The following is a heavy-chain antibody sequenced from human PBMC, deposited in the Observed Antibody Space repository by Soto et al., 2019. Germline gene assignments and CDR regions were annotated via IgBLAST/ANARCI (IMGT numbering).Heavy chain of an antibody. Sequence: SETLSLTCTVSGGSISSYYWSWIRQPPGKGLEWIGYIYYSGITDYNPSLKSRVTISVDTSKSQFSLKLSSVTAADTAVYYCARVSAAGTYFDYWGQRTLVTVSS. CDR3: ARVSAAGTYFDY. V-gene: IGHV4-59*12. D-gene: IGHD6-13*01. CDR2: IYYSGIT. CDR1: GGSISSYY. J-gene: IGHJ4*02.